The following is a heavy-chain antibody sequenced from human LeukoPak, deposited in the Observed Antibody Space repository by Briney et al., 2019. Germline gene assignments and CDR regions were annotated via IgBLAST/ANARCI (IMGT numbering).Heavy chain of an antibody. D-gene: IGHD3-22*01. Sequence: GASVKVSCKASGYTFTGYYMHWVRQAPGQGLEWMGWINPNSGGTNYAQKFQGRVTMTRDTSISTAYMELSRLRSDDTAVYYCARTLYYYDSSGYLGGYWGQGTLVTVSS. CDR2: INPNSGGT. J-gene: IGHJ4*02. V-gene: IGHV1-2*02. CDR1: GYTFTGYY. CDR3: ARTLYYYDSSGYLGGY.